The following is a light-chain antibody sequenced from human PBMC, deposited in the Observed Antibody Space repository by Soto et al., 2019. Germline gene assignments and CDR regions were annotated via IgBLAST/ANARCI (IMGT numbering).Light chain of an antibody. CDR2: GAS. V-gene: IGKV1D-12*01. J-gene: IGKJ4*01. Sequence: DIRMTQSPSSVSASVGDRVTITCRASQDISSWLAWYQQKPGNAPRLLIYGASSLQSGVPSRFSGSGSVTDFTLTISSLQPEDFAIYYCQQANSHPPTFGGGTKVEIK. CDR1: QDISSW. CDR3: QQANSHPPT.